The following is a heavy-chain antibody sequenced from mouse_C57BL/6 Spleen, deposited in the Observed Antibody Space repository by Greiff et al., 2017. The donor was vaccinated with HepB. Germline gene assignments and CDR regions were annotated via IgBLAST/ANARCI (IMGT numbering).Heavy chain of an antibody. J-gene: IGHJ2*01. CDR2: INPYNGGT. D-gene: IGHD1-1*01. CDR3: ARYGITTVVARDY. Sequence: EVQLQQSGPVLVKPGASVKMSCKASGYTFTDYYMNWVKQSHGKSLEWIGVINPYNGGTSYNQKFKGKATLTVDKSSSTAYMELNSLTSEDSAVYYCARYGITTVVARDYWGQGTTLTVSS. CDR1: GYTFTDYY. V-gene: IGHV1-19*01.